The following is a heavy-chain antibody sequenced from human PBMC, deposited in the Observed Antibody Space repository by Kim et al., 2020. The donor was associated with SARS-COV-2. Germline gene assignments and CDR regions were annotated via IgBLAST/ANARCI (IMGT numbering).Heavy chain of an antibody. Sequence: ASVKVSCKASGYTFTSYDINWVRQATGQGLEWMGWMNPNSGNTGYAQKFQGRVTMTRNTSISTAYMELSSLRSEDTAVYYCARGRLGSSSSEQQWFDPWGQGTLVTVSS. CDR3: ARGRLGSSSSEQQWFDP. J-gene: IGHJ5*02. V-gene: IGHV1-8*01. D-gene: IGHD6-6*01. CDR2: MNPNSGNT. CDR1: GYTFTSYD.